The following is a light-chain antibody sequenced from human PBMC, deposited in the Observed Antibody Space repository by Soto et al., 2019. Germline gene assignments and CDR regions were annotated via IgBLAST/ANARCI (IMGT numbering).Light chain of an antibody. CDR1: ASNSGNNF. V-gene: IGLV1-47*01. CDR2: SDN. Sequence: QSVLTQPPSVSGTPGQRVTISCSGSASNSGNNFVYWYQHLPGAAPTLVVYSDNHRPSGVSVRFSGSKSGTSAPLTISALRSEDEATYYCAPWDDSLSGFVVFGGGTQLTVL. CDR3: APWDDSLSGFVV. J-gene: IGLJ7*01.